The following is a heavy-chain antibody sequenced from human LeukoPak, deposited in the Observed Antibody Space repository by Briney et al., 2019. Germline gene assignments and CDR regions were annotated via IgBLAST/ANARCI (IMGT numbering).Heavy chain of an antibody. CDR3: ARHRGSDDPIDS. CDR1: GFTFSDYY. J-gene: IGHJ5*02. CDR2: IWHDGRNK. Sequence: PGGSLRLSCAASGFTFSDYYMSWIRQAPGKGLEWVAVIWHDGRNKYYADSVKGRFTVSRDHSKNTLYLQLDTLRAEATAVYSSARHRGSDDPIDSWGQGTLVPVSS. V-gene: IGHV3-33*08. D-gene: IGHD2-15*01.